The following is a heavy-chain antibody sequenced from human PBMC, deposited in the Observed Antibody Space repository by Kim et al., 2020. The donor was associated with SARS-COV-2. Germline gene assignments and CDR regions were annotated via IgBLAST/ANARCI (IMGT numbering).Heavy chain of an antibody. CDR3: ARGPLRVTGIAVAGTGGSYYYYGMDV. J-gene: IGHJ6*02. V-gene: IGHV4-34*01. D-gene: IGHD6-19*01. Sequence: SETLSLTCAVYGGSFSGYYWSWIRQPPGKGLEWIGEINHSGSTNYNPSLKSRVTISVDTSKNQFSLKLSSVTAADTAVYYCARGPLRVTGIAVAGTGGSYYYYGMDVWGQGTTVTVSS. CDR1: GGSFSGYY. CDR2: INHSGST.